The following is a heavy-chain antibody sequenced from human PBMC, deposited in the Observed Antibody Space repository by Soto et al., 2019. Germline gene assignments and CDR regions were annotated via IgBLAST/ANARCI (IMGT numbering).Heavy chain of an antibody. Sequence: ASLKVSCKASGYTFTGYYMHWVRQAPGQGLEWMGWINPNSGGTNYAQKFQGRVTMTRDTSISTAYMELSRLRSDDTAVYYCARDIVVVPAAPKPGFDPWGQGTLVTVSS. J-gene: IGHJ5*02. D-gene: IGHD2-2*01. CDR2: INPNSGGT. CDR3: ARDIVVVPAAPKPGFDP. V-gene: IGHV1-2*02. CDR1: GYTFTGYY.